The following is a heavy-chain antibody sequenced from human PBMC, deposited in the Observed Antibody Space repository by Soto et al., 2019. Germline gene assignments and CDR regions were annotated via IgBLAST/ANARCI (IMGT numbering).Heavy chain of an antibody. CDR1: AFSLSTSGVG. J-gene: IGHJ4*02. CDR2: IYWDDDK. D-gene: IGHD2-21*01. V-gene: IGHV2-5*02. CDR3: ARLVAAGITYYFDS. Sequence: QITLKESGPTLVKPTQTLTLTCTFSAFSLSTSGVGVGWIRQPPGKALEWLTFIYWDDDKRYSPSLKSRLTIAKDNSKNTVVLTMTNMDPVETATYYCARLVAAGITYYFDSWGQGTLVTVSS.